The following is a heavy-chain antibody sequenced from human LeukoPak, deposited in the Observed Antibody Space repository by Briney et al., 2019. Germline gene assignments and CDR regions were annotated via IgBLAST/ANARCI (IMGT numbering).Heavy chain of an antibody. CDR3: VTGYNSGWPDY. J-gene: IGHJ4*02. CDR1: GGSISSGHSY. V-gene: IGHV4-61*02. Sequence: SETLSLTCTVSGGSISSGHSYCSWIRQSAGKGLEWIGRIYISGSTNYNPSLKSRVTISLDTSKNQFSLKLSPVTAADTAVYFCVTGYNSGWPDYWGQGTLVTVSS. CDR2: IYISGST. D-gene: IGHD6-19*01.